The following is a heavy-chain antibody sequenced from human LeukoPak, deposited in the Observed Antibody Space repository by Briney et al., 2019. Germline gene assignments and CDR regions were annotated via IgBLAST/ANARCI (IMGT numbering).Heavy chain of an antibody. Sequence: GGSLRLSCAASGFTFSTYSMNWVRQAPGRGLEWVSYISSSTTNMYYADSVKGRFTISRDNAKNSLYLQMNSLRAEDTAVYYCAREYSSSSGRSFDYWGQGTLVTVSS. D-gene: IGHD6-6*01. CDR2: ISSSTTNM. CDR1: GFTFSTYS. CDR3: AREYSSSSGRSFDY. J-gene: IGHJ4*02. V-gene: IGHV3-48*01.